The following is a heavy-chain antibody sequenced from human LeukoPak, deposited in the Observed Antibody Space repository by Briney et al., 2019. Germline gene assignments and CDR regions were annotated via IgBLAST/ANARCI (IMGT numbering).Heavy chain of an antibody. CDR3: ARSPPTIFGHFDL. V-gene: IGHV4-61*02. CDR1: GGSISSGSYY. J-gene: IGHJ2*01. Sequence: SETLSLTCTVSGGSISSGSYYWSWIRQPAGKGLEWIGRIYTSGSTNYNPSLKSRVTISVDTSKNQFSLKMSSVTAADTAVYYCARSPPTIFGHFDLWGRGTLVTVSS. CDR2: IYTSGST. D-gene: IGHD3-9*01.